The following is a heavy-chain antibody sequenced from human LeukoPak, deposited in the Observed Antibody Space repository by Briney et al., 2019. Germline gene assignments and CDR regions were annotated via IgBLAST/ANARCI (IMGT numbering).Heavy chain of an antibody. CDR1: GFTFSSYS. CDR3: ARDLAARPFYYYYYMDV. V-gene: IGHV3-21*01. D-gene: IGHD6-6*01. CDR2: ISSSSSYI. Sequence: PGGSLRLSCAASGFTFSSYSMNWVRQAPGKGLEWVSSISSSSSYIYYADSVKGRFTISRGNAKNSLYLQMNSLRAEDTAVYYCARDLAARPFYYYYYMDVWGKGTTVTVSS. J-gene: IGHJ6*03.